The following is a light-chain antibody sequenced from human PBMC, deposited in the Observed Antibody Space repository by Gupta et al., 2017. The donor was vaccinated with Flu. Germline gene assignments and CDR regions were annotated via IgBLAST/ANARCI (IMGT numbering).Light chain of an antibody. V-gene: IGKV1-39*01. CDR3: QHSHSPPFT. CDR1: QKINTY. CDR2: GAS. Sequence: DIQMTQSPSSLSASVGDRVTITCRASQKINTYVNWYQQKPGEGPKFLIYGASRVQSGVPSRFIGSGSGTDFTLTISRRQPEDFGTYYCQHSHSPPFTFGQGTRVDI. J-gene: IGKJ2*01.